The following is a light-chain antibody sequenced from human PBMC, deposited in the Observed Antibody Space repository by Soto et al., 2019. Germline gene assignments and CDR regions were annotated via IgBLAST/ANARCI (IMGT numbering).Light chain of an antibody. J-gene: IGKJ1*01. CDR3: QLCGDSPPRT. CDR1: QSVNSN. CDR2: GAS. Sequence: EIMMTQSPGTPSVSPGERATPPRRASQSVNSNLAWYQQKPGQAPRLLISGASNRATGIPDRFSGSGSGTDFTLTITSLEPQDFAVYYCQLCGDSPPRTFGQGTKVDIK. V-gene: IGKV3-20*01.